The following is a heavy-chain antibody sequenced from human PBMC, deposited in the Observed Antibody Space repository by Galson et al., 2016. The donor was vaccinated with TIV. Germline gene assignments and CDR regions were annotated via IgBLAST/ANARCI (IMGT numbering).Heavy chain of an antibody. V-gene: IGHV3-30-3*01. CDR2: ISYDEGDK. J-gene: IGHJ4*02. CDR1: GFIFSYYY. D-gene: IGHD1-26*01. CDR3: AGDVHEFSGNDYVVY. Sequence: SLRLSCAASGFIFSYYYMHWVRQAPGKGLEWVAVISYDEGDKYYADSVKGRFTIARDNFKNTLYLQMNSLSAEDSAVYYCAGDVHEFSGNDYVVYWGQGTLVTVSS.